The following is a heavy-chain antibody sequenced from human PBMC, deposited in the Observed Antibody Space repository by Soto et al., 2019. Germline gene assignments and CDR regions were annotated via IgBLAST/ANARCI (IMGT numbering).Heavy chain of an antibody. D-gene: IGHD3-3*01. J-gene: IGHJ4*02. CDR2: MWPDGSGE. CDR3: VXXGXXGEWNFDY. V-gene: IGHV3-33*01. CDR1: GFIFSEQG. Sequence: QVPLVESGGGVVQPGRSLRLSCATSGFIFSEQGIHWVRQAPGKGLEWVAFMWPDGSGEVYVDSVRGRFKISRDNVKNMVFLQMDSLRAEDTAVYYCVXXGXXGEWNFDYWGQGTLVTVSS.